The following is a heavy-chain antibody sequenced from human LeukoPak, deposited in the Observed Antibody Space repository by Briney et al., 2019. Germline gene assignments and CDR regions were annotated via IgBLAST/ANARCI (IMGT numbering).Heavy chain of an antibody. D-gene: IGHD2-15*01. V-gene: IGHV4-39*01. CDR1: GGSVSSSSYY. Sequence: SETLSLTCSVSGGSVSSSSYYWGWLRQPPGKGLEWIGSVSYSGATYNNPSLKSRVTVSVDTSKNQFSLKLSSVTAADTAVYYCARVSSGVYFDYWGQGTLVTVSS. J-gene: IGHJ4*02. CDR3: ARVSSGVYFDY. CDR2: VSYSGAT.